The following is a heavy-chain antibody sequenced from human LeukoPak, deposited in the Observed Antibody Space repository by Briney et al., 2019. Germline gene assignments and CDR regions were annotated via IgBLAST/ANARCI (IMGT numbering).Heavy chain of an antibody. CDR2: IYHGGST. V-gene: IGHV4-4*02. D-gene: IGHD3-10*01. Sequence: SSETLSLTCAVSGGSISSSNWWSWVRQPPGKGLEWIVEIYHGGSTNFNPSLKSRVTMSVDKSKNQFSLNLSSVTAADTAVYYCARGEDHGSGTVHFDYWGQGTLVTVSS. J-gene: IGHJ4*02. CDR3: ARGEDHGSGTVHFDY. CDR1: GGSISSSNW.